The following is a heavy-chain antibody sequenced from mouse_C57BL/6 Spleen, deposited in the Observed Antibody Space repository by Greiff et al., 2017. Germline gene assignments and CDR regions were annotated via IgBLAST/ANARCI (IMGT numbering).Heavy chain of an antibody. V-gene: IGHV3-6*01. D-gene: IGHD1-1*01. J-gene: IGHJ1*03. CDR1: GYSITSGYY. CDR3: ARDPHITTVLRDV. CDR2: ISYDGSN. Sequence: EVKLQESGPGLVKPSQSLSLTCSVPGYSITSGYYWNWIRQFPGNKLEWMGYISYDGSNNYNPSLKNRISITRDPSKNQFFLKLNSVTTEDTATYYCARDPHITTVLRDVWGTGTTVTVSS.